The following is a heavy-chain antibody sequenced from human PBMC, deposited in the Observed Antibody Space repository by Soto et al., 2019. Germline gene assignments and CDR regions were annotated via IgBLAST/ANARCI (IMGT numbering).Heavy chain of an antibody. J-gene: IGHJ5*01. Sequence: PGKGLEWVSAMSGSGGSTYYADSVKGRFTISRDNSKNTLYLPMNSLRAEDTAVYYRVKQKPADEVATGSRHSWG. CDR3: VKQKPADEVATGSRHS. V-gene: IGHV3-23*01. D-gene: IGHD5-12*01. CDR2: MSGSGGST.